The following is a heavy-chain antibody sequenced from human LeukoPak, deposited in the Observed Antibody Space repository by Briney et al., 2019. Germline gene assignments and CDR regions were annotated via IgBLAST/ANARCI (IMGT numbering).Heavy chain of an antibody. V-gene: IGHV1-8*03. CDR3: AKGTMIVVPRPLYYFDY. CDR2: MNPNSGNT. J-gene: IGHJ4*02. CDR1: GYTFTSYD. D-gene: IGHD3-22*01. Sequence: ASVKVSCKASGYTFTSYDINWVRQATGQGLEWMGWMNPNSGNTGYAQKFQGRVTITRNTSISTAYMELSSLRAEDTAVYYCAKGTMIVVPRPLYYFDYWGQGTLVTVSS.